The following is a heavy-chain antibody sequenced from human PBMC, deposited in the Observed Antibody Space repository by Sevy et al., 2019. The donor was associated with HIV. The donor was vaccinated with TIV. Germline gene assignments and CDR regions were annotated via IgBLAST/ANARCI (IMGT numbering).Heavy chain of an antibody. D-gene: IGHD7-27*01. CDR1: GFTFSGSS. CDR3: AREVGTGGYVDY. CDR2: ISGSSRYI. J-gene: IGHJ4*02. Sequence: GGSLRLSCLVSGFTFSGSSMNWVRQAPGKGLEWVSSISGSSRYIYYADSVKGRFTISRDNAKNSLFLQMNSLRAEDTAVYYCAREVGTGGYVDYWGQGTLVTVSS. V-gene: IGHV3-21*01.